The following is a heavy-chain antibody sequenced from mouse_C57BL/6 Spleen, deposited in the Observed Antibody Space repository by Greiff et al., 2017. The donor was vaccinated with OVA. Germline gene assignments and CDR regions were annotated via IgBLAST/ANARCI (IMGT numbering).Heavy chain of an antibody. Sequence: EVMLVESGGGLVQPKGSLKLSCAASGFSFNTYAMNWVRQAPGKGLEWVARIRSKSNNYATYYADSVKVRFTISRDDSESMLYLQMNNLKTEDTAMYYCVRQRGWGYFDVWGTGTTVTVSS. CDR3: VRQRGWGYFDV. CDR1: GFSFNTYA. CDR2: IRSKSNNYAT. J-gene: IGHJ1*03. D-gene: IGHD3-2*02. V-gene: IGHV10-1*01.